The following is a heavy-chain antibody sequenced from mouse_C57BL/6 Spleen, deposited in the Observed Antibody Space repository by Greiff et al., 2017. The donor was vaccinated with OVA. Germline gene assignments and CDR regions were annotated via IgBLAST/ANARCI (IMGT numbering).Heavy chain of an antibody. Sequence: QVHVKQSGAELARPGASVKMSCKASGYTFTSYTMHWVKQRPGQGLEWIGYINPSSGYTKYNQKFKDKATLTADKSSSTAYMQLSSLTSEDSAVYYCARGTYYDYDVGFAYWGQGTLVTVSA. D-gene: IGHD2-4*01. CDR1: GYTFTSYT. CDR2: INPSSGYT. J-gene: IGHJ3*01. V-gene: IGHV1-4*01. CDR3: ARGTYYDYDVGFAY.